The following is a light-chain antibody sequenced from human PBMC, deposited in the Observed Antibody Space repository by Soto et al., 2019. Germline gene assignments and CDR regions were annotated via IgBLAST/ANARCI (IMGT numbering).Light chain of an antibody. CDR3: QQRINWPLT. J-gene: IGKJ4*01. CDR1: QSVRRY. V-gene: IGKV3-11*01. CDR2: GAS. Sequence: EIVLTQSPATLSLSPGERATLSCRASQSVRRYLLWYQQKPGQSPRLLIYGASNRATGIPARFSGSGSGTDFTLTISSLEPEDFAVYYCQQRINWPLTFGGGTKVEIK.